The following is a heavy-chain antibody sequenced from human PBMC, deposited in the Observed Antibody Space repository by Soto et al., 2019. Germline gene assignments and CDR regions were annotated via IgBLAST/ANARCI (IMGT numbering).Heavy chain of an antibody. V-gene: IGHV3-48*02. J-gene: IGHJ4*02. CDR2: ISSSSSTI. CDR1: GFTFSSYS. Sequence: GGSLRLSCAASGFTFSSYSMNWVRQAPGKGLEWVSYISSSSSTIYYADSVKGRFTISRDTAKNSLYLHMNRLRDEDTAVYYCASRPYSSGWDYWGQGTLVTVSS. D-gene: IGHD6-19*01. CDR3: ASRPYSSGWDY.